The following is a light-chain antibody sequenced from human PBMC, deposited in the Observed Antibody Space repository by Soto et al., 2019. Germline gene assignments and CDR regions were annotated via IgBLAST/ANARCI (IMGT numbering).Light chain of an antibody. V-gene: IGKV3-15*01. Sequence: IVLTQSPTTLSLYPGDRATLSCRASQSVGSFLAWYQRNPGQAPRLLIYDASTRATGVPARFSGSGSGTDFTLTISSLQSEDFAVYYCQHYNYWPYTFGQGTKVDIK. CDR2: DAS. J-gene: IGKJ2*01. CDR1: QSVGSF. CDR3: QHYNYWPYT.